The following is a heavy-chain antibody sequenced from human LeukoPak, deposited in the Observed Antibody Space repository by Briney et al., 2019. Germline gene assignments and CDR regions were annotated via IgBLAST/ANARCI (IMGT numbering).Heavy chain of an antibody. Sequence: GGPLRLSCAASQFTFSNFDMTWVRQLPGRGLEWVSYMSRTGHRIFYADSVKGRFTISRDNAENTLFLQMDSLRVEDTAVYYCARSREGYFSSGYYYFYMDVWGKGTTVTAS. CDR1: QFTFSNFD. CDR3: ARSREGYFSSGYYYFYMDV. V-gene: IGHV3-11*04. D-gene: IGHD3-9*01. J-gene: IGHJ6*03. CDR2: MSRTGHRI.